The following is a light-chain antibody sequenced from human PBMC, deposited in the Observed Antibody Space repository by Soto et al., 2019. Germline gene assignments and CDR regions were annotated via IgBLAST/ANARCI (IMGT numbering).Light chain of an antibody. V-gene: IGKV3-11*01. CDR2: DAS. CDR3: QQRSNWQ. CDR1: QSISNF. Sequence: EMVLTQSPATLSLSPGDRATLSCRASQSISNFLAWYQQKPGQAPRLLIYDASNRATGIAATFSGSGSGTDFTLTISRLEPEDFAVYYCQQRSNWQLGQGTKV. J-gene: IGKJ1*01.